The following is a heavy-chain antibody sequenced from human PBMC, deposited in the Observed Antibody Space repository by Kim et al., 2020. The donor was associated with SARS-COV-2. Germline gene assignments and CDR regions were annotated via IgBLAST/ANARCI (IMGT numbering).Heavy chain of an antibody. Sequence: GGSLRLSCAASGFTFSDHYMDWVRQAPGKGLEWVGRTRNKANSYTTEYAASVKGRFTISRDDSKNSLYLQMNSLKTEDTAVYYCARERGYSGSFDYWGQGTLVTVSS. CDR2: TRNKANSYTT. D-gene: IGHD1-26*01. V-gene: IGHV3-72*01. J-gene: IGHJ4*02. CDR3: ARERGYSGSFDY. CDR1: GFTFSDHY.